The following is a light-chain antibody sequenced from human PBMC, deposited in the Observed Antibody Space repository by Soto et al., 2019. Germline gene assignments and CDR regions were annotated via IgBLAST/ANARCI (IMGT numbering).Light chain of an antibody. Sequence: DIQMTQSPSSLSVSVGDRVTITCRASQSISSYLNWYQQKPGKAPKLLIYGASSLQSGVPSRFSGSGSGTDFTLTISSLQPEDFATYYCQQSYRIPPLTLGGGTKVEIK. V-gene: IGKV1-39*01. CDR1: QSISSY. CDR3: QQSYRIPPLT. CDR2: GAS. J-gene: IGKJ4*01.